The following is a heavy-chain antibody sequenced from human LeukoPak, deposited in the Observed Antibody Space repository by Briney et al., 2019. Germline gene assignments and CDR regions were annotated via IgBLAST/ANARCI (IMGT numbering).Heavy chain of an antibody. CDR3: ARNLREYSSGYYDGGPDY. V-gene: IGHV3-21*01. CDR1: GFTLNTYS. CDR2: ISGSSDFI. Sequence: GGSLRLSCAASGFTLNTYSMNWVRQAPGKGLQWVSSISGSSDFIFYADSVKGRFTISRDNAKNSLYLDMDSLRAEDTAVYYCARNLREYSSGYYDGGPDYWGQGSLVTVSS. J-gene: IGHJ4*02. D-gene: IGHD6-19*01.